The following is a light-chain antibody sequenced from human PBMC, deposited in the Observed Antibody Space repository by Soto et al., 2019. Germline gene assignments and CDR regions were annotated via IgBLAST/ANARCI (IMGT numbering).Light chain of an antibody. CDR3: QQSYTTLFT. CDR1: QSISNY. J-gene: IGKJ3*01. Sequence: DIQMTQPPSSLSASVGDRVTITCRASQSISNYLNWYQQKPGKSPKLLIYAASSFQSGVPSRFSGSGSGTDFTLTISSLQPEDFATYSCQQSYTTLFTCGPGTTVDI. V-gene: IGKV1-39*01. CDR2: AAS.